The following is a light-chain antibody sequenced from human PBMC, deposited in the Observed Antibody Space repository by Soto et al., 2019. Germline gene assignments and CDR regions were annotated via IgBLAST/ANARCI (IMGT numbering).Light chain of an antibody. Sequence: EIVLTQSPATLSLSPGERATLSCRASQSVGTYLAWYQQKPGQAPRLLIYGASNRATGIPARFSGSGAGTGFTLTVPSLEAEDVAVYYCRERSGWCRTFGQGTELEV. V-gene: IGKV3-11*01. J-gene: IGKJ2*01. CDR2: GAS. CDR3: RERSGWCRT. CDR1: QSVGTY.